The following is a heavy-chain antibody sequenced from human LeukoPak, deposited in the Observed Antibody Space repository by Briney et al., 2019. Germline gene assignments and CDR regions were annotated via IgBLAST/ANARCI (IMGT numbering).Heavy chain of an antibody. J-gene: IGHJ5*02. Sequence: GGSLRLSCAASGSTVSSNYMTWVRQAPGKGLEWVSIIYSGGSTSYADSVKGRFTISRDNSNNTLYLQMNGLRTEDTAMYYCARAWGRWLAIDPWGQGTLVTVSS. CDR1: GSTVSSNY. CDR3: ARAWGRWLAIDP. D-gene: IGHD6-19*01. V-gene: IGHV3-53*01. CDR2: IYSGGST.